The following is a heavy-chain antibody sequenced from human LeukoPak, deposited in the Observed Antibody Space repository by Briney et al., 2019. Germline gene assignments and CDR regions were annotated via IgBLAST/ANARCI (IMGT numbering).Heavy chain of an antibody. V-gene: IGHV1-46*01. CDR3: ARDRPVTGDLDY. J-gene: IGHJ4*02. CDR1: GYTFTSYY. D-gene: IGHD7-27*01. CDR2: INPSGGST. Sequence: ASVEVSCKASGYTFTSYYMHWVRQAPGQGLEWMGIINPSGGSTSYAQKFQGRVTMTRDTSTSTVYMELSSLRSEDTAVYYCARDRPVTGDLDYWGQGTLVTVSS.